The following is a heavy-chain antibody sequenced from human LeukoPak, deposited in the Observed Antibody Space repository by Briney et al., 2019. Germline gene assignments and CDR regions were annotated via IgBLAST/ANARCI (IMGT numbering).Heavy chain of an antibody. J-gene: IGHJ4*02. D-gene: IGHD6-19*01. V-gene: IGHV3-23*01. CDR2: ISASGSGT. CDR3: AKGRDTSGRQNFDF. CDR1: GFTFTSYA. Sequence: GGSLRLSCEASGFTFTSYAMHWVRQAPGKGLEWVSSISASGSGTFYTDSMSGRFTISRDNAKNTLFLQMKNLRVWDTALYYCAKGRDTSGRQNFDFWGQGTLVTVSS.